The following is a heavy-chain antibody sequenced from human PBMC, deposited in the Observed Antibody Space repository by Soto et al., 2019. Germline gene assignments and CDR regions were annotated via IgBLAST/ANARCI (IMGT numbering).Heavy chain of an antibody. CDR2: IWYDGNSK. Sequence: QVQLVESGGGVVQPGRSLRLSCAASGFTFSSYGMHWVRQAPGKGLEWMAVIWYDGNSKDYGDSVRGRFTVSRDNSKNTLYLQMDSLRAKDTAVYYCARDSSSGEGFDFWGQGTLVTVSS. D-gene: IGHD7-27*01. V-gene: IGHV3-33*01. CDR3: ARDSSSGEGFDF. J-gene: IGHJ4*02. CDR1: GFTFSSYG.